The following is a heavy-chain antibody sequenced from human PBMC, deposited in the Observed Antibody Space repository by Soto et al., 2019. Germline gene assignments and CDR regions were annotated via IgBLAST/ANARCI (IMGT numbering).Heavy chain of an antibody. Sequence: GGCLRLSCAASGFTFSNAWMSWVRQAPGKGLEWVVRIKSKTDGGTTDYAAPVKGRFTISRDDSKNTLYLQMNSLKTEDTAVYYCTTDHEVAAPWDYYYGMDVWGQGTTVTVSS. D-gene: IGHD6-19*01. CDR2: IKSKTDGGTT. V-gene: IGHV3-15*01. CDR1: GFTFSNAW. J-gene: IGHJ6*02. CDR3: TTDHEVAAPWDYYYGMDV.